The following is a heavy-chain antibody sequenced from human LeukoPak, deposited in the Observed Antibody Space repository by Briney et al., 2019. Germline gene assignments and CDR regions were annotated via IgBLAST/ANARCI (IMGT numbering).Heavy chain of an antibody. CDR2: IYYSGST. Sequence: PSETLSLTCTVPGGSISSYYWSWIRQPPGKGLEWIGYIYYSGSTNYNPSLKSRVTISVDTSKNQFSLKLSSVTAADTAVYYCASSDYYGSGSYYNPFDYWGQGTLVTVSS. CDR3: ASSDYYGSGSYYNPFDY. J-gene: IGHJ4*02. D-gene: IGHD3-10*01. CDR1: GGSISSYY. V-gene: IGHV4-59*01.